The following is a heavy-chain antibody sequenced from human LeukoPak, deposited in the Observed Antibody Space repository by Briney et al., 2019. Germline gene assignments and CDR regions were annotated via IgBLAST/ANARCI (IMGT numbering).Heavy chain of an antibody. J-gene: IGHJ3*02. CDR1: GFTFSSFE. Sequence: PGGSLRLSCAASGFTFSSFEMNWVRQAPGKGLEGVSYISNSGSTTYYADSVKGRFTISRDNAKNTLYLQMNSLRAEDTAVYYCARPTFYYDSSGYYRNDAFDIWGQGTLVTVSS. CDR3: ARPTFYYDSSGYYRNDAFDI. D-gene: IGHD3-22*01. CDR2: ISNSGSTT. V-gene: IGHV3-48*03.